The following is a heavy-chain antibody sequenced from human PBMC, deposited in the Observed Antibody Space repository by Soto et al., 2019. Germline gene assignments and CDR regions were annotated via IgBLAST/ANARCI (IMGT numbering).Heavy chain of an antibody. CDR1: GLIFSDYD. V-gene: IGHV3-21*06. CDR3: AAYCSSSSCYGRDY. J-gene: IGHJ4*02. D-gene: IGHD2-2*01. CDR2: VFSSGSQL. Sequence: GGSLRLSCAVSGLIFSDYDMNWVRQSPGKGLEWVSSVFSSGSQLQYADSVKGRFTVSRDNAKNSVYLQMNSLRAEDTAVYYCAAYCSSSSCYGRDYRGQGTLVTVSS.